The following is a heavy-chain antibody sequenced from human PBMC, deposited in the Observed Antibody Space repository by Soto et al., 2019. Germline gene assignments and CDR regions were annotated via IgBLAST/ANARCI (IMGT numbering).Heavy chain of an antibody. CDR3: ARVPKGVVVAANDY. Sequence: QVQLVESGGGLVKPGGSLRLSCAASGFTFSDHFMSWIRQAPGQGLEWVSYVSRSGSSIYYADSVNGRFTISRDNAKNSLYLQMNSLRAEDTSVYYCARVPKGVVVAANDYWGQGSLVTVSS. CDR2: VSRSGSSI. D-gene: IGHD2-15*01. CDR1: GFTFSDHF. V-gene: IGHV3-11*01. J-gene: IGHJ4*02.